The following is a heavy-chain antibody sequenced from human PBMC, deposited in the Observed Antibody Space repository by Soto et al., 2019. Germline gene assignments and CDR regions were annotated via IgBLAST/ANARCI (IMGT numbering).Heavy chain of an antibody. V-gene: IGHV4-59*01. J-gene: IGHJ6*02. D-gene: IGHD3-22*01. CDR3: ARDLRGSYDSSGYLYYYYGMDV. CDR1: GGSISSYY. CDR2: IYYSGST. Sequence: SETLSLTCTVSGGSISSYYWSWIRQPPGKGLEWIGYIYYSGSTNYNPSLKSRVTISVDTSKIQFSLKLSSVTAADTAVYYCARDLRGSYDSSGYLYYYYGMDVCGQGTTVTVS.